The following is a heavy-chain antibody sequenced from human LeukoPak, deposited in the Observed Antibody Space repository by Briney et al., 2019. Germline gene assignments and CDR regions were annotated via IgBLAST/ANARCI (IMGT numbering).Heavy chain of an antibody. V-gene: IGHV3-23*01. CDR2: ISGSGGST. Sequence: GGSLRLSCAASGFTFSSYAMSWVRQAPGKGLEWVSAISGSGGSTHYADSVKGRFTISRDNSKNTLYLQMNSLRAEDTAVYYCAKDRRFVVVVAATTDYWGQGTLVTVSS. D-gene: IGHD2-15*01. J-gene: IGHJ4*02. CDR1: GFTFSSYA. CDR3: AKDRRFVVVVAATTDY.